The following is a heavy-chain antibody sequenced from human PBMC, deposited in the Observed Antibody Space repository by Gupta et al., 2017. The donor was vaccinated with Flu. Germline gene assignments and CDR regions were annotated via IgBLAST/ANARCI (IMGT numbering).Heavy chain of an antibody. CDR1: GLTVGSND. D-gene: IGHD3-16*01. Sequence: EVPLVESGGGLVQPGGSLRLSCAGPGLTVGSNDMSWVRQAPGRGREWFSFISSSGVTDDEDPVRGRFTISRDNARNSLDRQRSGLRDEDTAVYYCAGGHGAKGGQGTLVTVAS. CDR2: ISSSGVT. J-gene: IGHJ4*02. V-gene: IGHV3-48*03. CDR3: AGGHGAK.